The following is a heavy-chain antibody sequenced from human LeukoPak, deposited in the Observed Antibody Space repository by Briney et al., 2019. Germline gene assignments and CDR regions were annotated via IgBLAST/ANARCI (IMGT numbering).Heavy chain of an antibody. Sequence: GGSLRLSCAASGFTFSDYYMNWIRQAPGKGLEWVSYISSSGSTIYYADSVKGRFTISRDNAKNSLYLQMNSLRAEDTAVYYCARKGYGQQLAYNNWFDPWGQGTLVTVSS. CDR2: ISSSGSTI. J-gene: IGHJ5*02. D-gene: IGHD6-13*01. V-gene: IGHV3-11*01. CDR1: GFTFSDYY. CDR3: ARKGYGQQLAYNNWFDP.